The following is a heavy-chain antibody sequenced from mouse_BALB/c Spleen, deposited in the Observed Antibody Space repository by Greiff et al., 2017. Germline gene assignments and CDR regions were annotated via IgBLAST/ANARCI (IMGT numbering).Heavy chain of an antibody. CDR2: IDPENGNT. V-gene: IGHV14-1*02. CDR3: ARHYGYGGFAY. CDR1: GFNIKDYY. J-gene: IGHJ3*01. Sequence: VQLKESGAELVRPGALVKLSCKASGFNIKDYYMHWVKQRPEQGLEWIGWIDPENGNTIYDPKFQGKASITADTSSNTAYLQLSSLTSEDTAVYYCARHYGYGGFAYWGQGTLVTVSA. D-gene: IGHD1-2*01.